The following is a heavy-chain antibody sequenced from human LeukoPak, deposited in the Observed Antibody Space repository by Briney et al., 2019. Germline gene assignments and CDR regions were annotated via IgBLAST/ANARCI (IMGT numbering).Heavy chain of an antibody. D-gene: IGHD3-16*01. CDR1: EYIFTNFD. J-gene: IGHJ4*02. CDR2: MNTDSGKT. Sequence: ASVKVSCKAPEYIFTNFDIHWVRQATGQGLEWMGWMNTDSGKTGYAQKFQGRATMTRNTSTNTAYMEVSSLRSGETAVYYCASDGRGRAFDYWGQGSRVTVSS. V-gene: IGHV1-8*01. CDR3: ASDGRGRAFDY.